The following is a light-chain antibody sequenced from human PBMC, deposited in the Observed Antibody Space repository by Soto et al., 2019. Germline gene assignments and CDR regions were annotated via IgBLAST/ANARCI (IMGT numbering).Light chain of an antibody. J-gene: IGLJ1*01. CDR2: DVS. CDR1: SSDVGGYNY. V-gene: IGLV2-11*01. Sequence: QSALTQPRSVSGSPGQSVTISCTGTSSDVGGYNYVSWYQQHPGKAPKLMIYDVSKRPSGVPDRFSGSKSGNTASLTISGLQAEDEADYYCCSYAGSYPYDVGTGTKV. CDR3: CSYAGSYPYD.